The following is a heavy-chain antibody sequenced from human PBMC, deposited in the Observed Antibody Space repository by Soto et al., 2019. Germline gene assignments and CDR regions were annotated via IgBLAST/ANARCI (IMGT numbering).Heavy chain of an antibody. V-gene: IGHV1-69*06. J-gene: IGHJ6*02. Sequence: AVKVSCKASGGNFSNSAISWARQAAGQERQWMGGIIPIFNTAHYAQKFQGRVTITADKSTSTAYMELSRLRSEDTAVYYCARGLVVPAGIRYYYYGMDVWGQGTTVTVYS. CDR3: ARGLVVPAGIRYYYYGMDV. D-gene: IGHD2-2*01. CDR2: IIPIFNTA. CDR1: GGNFSNSA.